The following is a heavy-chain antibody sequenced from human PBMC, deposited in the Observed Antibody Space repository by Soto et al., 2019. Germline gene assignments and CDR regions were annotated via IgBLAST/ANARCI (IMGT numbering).Heavy chain of an antibody. CDR3: AADRKYSGSCYWTCYYYYCMDV. CDR2: IVVGSGNT. J-gene: IGHJ6*02. D-gene: IGHD1-26*01. CDR1: GFTFTSSA. Sequence: SVKVSCKASGFTFTSSAVQWERQARGQRLEWIGWIVVGSGNTNYAQKFQERVTITRDMSTSTAYMELSSLRSEDTAVYYCAADRKYSGSCYWTCYYYYCMDVWGQGTTVTVSS. V-gene: IGHV1-58*01.